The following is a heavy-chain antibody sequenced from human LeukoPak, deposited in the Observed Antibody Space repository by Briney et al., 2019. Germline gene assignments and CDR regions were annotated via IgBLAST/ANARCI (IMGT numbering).Heavy chain of an antibody. CDR3: ARDPFHGGPDVCDI. V-gene: IGHV3-30-3*01. CDR2: TSIDGNIR. Sequence: GGSLRLSCTASGFAFSVFDMHWVRQAPGKGLEWVAVTSIDGNIRYYADSVKGRFIISGDNSKNTLYLQMNSLRPDDAAVYYCARDPFHGGPDVCDIWGQGTTVTVSS. CDR1: GFAFSVFD. D-gene: IGHD4-23*01. J-gene: IGHJ3*02.